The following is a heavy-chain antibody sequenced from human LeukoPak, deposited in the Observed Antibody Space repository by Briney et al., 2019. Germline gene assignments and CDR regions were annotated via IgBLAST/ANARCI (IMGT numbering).Heavy chain of an antibody. CDR1: GYTFTSYG. CDR3: ARGSNYYDSSGLDY. CDR2: IIPIFGTA. J-gene: IGHJ4*02. Sequence: SVKVSCKASGYTFTSYGISWVRQAPGQGLEWMGGIIPIFGTANYAQKFQGRVTITADESTSTAYMELSSLRSEDTAVYYCARGSNYYDSSGLDYWGQGTLVTVSS. V-gene: IGHV1-69*13. D-gene: IGHD3-22*01.